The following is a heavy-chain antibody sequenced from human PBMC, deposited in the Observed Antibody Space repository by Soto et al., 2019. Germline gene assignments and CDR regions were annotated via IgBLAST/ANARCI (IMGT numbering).Heavy chain of an antibody. J-gene: IGHJ5*02. V-gene: IGHV4-38-2*01. CDR3: ARQDRVVVGGRWFYP. D-gene: IGHD2-15*01. CDR1: GYSISSGSH. Sequence: SETLSLTCAVSGYSISSGSHWGWIRQPPGKWLEWLGSVHHSGSTYYNPSLKSRLTISVDKSKNQFSLNLTSVTAAGTAVYYCARQDRVVVGGRWFYPWGQGTLVTVSS. CDR2: VHHSGST.